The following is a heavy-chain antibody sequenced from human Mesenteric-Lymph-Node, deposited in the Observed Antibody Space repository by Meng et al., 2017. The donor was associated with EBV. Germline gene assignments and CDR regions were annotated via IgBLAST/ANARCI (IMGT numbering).Heavy chain of an antibody. Sequence: QVNSQESGPGLVKLSCTLSFTCAVSSGSISNSNWWSWVRQPPGKGLQWIGEIFHSGGTNYNPSLKSRVTISVDKSKNQFSLKVNSLTAADTAVYYCARITFGGAIGDWGQGTLVTVSS. CDR2: IFHSGGT. J-gene: IGHJ4*02. D-gene: IGHD3-16*02. CDR3: ARITFGGAIGD. CDR1: SGSISNSNW. V-gene: IGHV4-4*02.